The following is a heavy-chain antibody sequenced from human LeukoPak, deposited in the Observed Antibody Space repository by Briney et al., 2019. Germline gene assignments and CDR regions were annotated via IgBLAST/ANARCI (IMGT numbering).Heavy chain of an antibody. Sequence: SETLSLTCTVSGGSISSSSYYWGWIRQPPGKGLEWIGSIYYSGSTYYNPSLKSRVTISVDTSKNQFSLKLSSVTAADTAVYYCARRPSRTPFDYWGQGTLVTVSS. CDR1: GGSISSSSYY. CDR3: ARRPSRTPFDY. CDR2: IYYSGST. V-gene: IGHV4-39*01. J-gene: IGHJ4*02.